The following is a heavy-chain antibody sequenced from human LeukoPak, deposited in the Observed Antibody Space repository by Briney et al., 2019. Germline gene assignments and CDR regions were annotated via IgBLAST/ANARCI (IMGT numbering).Heavy chain of an antibody. CDR1: GGSISSHY. D-gene: IGHD6-13*01. CDR2: IYYSGST. Sequence: SETLSLTCTVSGGSISSHYWSWIRQPPGKGLEWIGYIYYSGSTNYNPSLKSRVTISVDTSKNQFSLKLSSVAAADTAVYYCARVVAAGTSNYYYYNMDVWGKGTTVTVSS. CDR3: ARVVAAGTSNYYYYNMDV. V-gene: IGHV4-59*11. J-gene: IGHJ6*03.